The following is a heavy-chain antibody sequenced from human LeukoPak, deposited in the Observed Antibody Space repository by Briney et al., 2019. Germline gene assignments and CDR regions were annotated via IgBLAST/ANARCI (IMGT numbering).Heavy chain of an antibody. V-gene: IGHV1-24*01. CDR2: FDPEDGEPEDGES. D-gene: IGHD2-21*01. Sequence: ASVKLSCKVSGYTLAELLMHWVRHAPGTGLEWKGGFDPEDGEPEDGESIDAQKFQGRVTMTEDTSTNTAYMELSRLTSEDTAVYYCARGIRAGAFDIWGQGTMVTVSS. CDR3: ARGIRAGAFDI. CDR1: GYTLAELL. J-gene: IGHJ3*02.